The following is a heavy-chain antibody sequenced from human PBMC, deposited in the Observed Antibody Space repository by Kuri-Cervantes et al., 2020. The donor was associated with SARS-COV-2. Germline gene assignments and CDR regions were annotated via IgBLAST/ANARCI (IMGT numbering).Heavy chain of an antibody. CDR2: ISSSSSTI. CDR1: GVTFGDYA. Sequence: GGALRLCCTAAGVTFGDYAMNWVRQAPGKGLEWVSYISSSSSTIYYADSVKGRFTISRDNAKNSLYLQMNSLRAEDTAVYYCARDLITVTHAEDYWGQGTLVTVSS. CDR3: ARDLITVTHAEDY. J-gene: IGHJ4*02. D-gene: IGHD3-22*01. V-gene: IGHV3-48*01.